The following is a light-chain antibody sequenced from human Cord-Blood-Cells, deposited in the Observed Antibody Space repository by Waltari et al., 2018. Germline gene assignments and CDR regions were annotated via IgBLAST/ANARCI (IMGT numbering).Light chain of an antibody. CDR3: QQYGSSPYT. V-gene: IGKV3-20*01. CDR2: GAS. J-gene: IGKJ2*01. Sequence: ELVLTQSPGPLSSSPGQRATLSCRASQSVSSSYLAWYQQKPGQAPRLLIYGASSRATGIPDRFSGSGSGTDFTLTISRLEPEDFAVYYCQQYGSSPYTFGQGTKLEIK. CDR1: QSVSSSY.